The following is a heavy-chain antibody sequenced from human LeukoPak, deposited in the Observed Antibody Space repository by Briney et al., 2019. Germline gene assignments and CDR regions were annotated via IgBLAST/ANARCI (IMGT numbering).Heavy chain of an antibody. CDR2: ISTSSIYI. D-gene: IGHD2/OR15-2a*01. CDR1: GFTFSSYS. Sequence: GGSLRLSCAASGFTFSSYSMNWVRQASGKGLEWVSSISTSSIYIYYADSVKGRFTISKDNAKNTVYLQMNSLRAEDTAVYYCVSFYETYWGRGTLVTVSS. J-gene: IGHJ4*02. V-gene: IGHV3-21*01. CDR3: VSFYETY.